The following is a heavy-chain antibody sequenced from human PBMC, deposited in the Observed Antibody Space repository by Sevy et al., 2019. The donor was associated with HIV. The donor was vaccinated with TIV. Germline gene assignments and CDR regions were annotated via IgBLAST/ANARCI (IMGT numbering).Heavy chain of an antibody. Sequence: GGSLRLSCAASRFTFSDYYMSWIRQAPGKGLEWVSYISSRSSHTKYADSVKGRFTISRDNAKNSLYLQMNSLRAEDTAVYYCARVRYDSGPGYLDYWGQGTLVTVSS. CDR3: ARVRYDSGPGYLDY. J-gene: IGHJ4*02. CDR1: RFTFSDYY. V-gene: IGHV3-11*06. D-gene: IGHD3-9*01. CDR2: ISSRSSHT.